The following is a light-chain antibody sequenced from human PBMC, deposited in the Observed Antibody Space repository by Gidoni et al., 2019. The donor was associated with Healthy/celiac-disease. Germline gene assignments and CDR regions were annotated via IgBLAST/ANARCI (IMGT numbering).Light chain of an antibody. CDR1: QSISSY. V-gene: IGKV1-39*01. CDR2: AAS. Sequence: DIQRTQSPSSLSASVGDRVTITCRASQSISSYLNWYQQKPGKAPKLLIYAASSLQSGVPSRFSGSGSGTDFPLTISSLQPEDFATYYCQHSYSTPFTFGPGTKVDIK. J-gene: IGKJ3*01. CDR3: QHSYSTPFT.